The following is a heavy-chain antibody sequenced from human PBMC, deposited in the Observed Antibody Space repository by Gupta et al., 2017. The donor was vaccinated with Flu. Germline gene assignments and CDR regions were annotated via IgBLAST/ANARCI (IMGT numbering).Heavy chain of an antibody. Sequence: EVQLLESGGGLVQPGGSLRLSCAASGFSFDVLAMIWVRQPPGKGLEWVSGISSNGGSTFYADSVKGRVTISRDNSKKTLYLQLNSLRAEDTAIXYXAKGSSXGSYNDYYYGMGVWGQGTTVTVSS. V-gene: IGHV3-23*01. CDR2: ISSNGGST. CDR1: GFSFDVLA. D-gene: IGHD1-26*01. J-gene: IGHJ6*02. CDR3: AKGSSXGSYNDYYYGMGV.